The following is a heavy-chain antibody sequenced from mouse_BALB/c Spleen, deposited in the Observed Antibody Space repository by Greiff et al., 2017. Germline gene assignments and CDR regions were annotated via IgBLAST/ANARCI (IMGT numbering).Heavy chain of an antibody. CDR3: ASLYYYGSSRYFDV. CDR1: GFTFSDYY. CDR2: ISDGGSYT. J-gene: IGHJ1*01. D-gene: IGHD1-1*01. V-gene: IGHV5-4*02. Sequence: EVMLVESGGGLVKPGGSLKLSCAASGFTFSDYYMYWVRQTPEKRLEWVATISDGGSYTYYPDSVKGRFTISRDNAKNNLYLQMSSLKSEDTAMYYCASLYYYGSSRYFDVWGAGTTVTVSS.